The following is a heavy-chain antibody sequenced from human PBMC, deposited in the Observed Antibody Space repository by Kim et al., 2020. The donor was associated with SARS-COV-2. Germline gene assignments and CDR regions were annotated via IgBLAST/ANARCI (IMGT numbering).Heavy chain of an antibody. D-gene: IGHD2-2*01. V-gene: IGHV1-18*01. CDR1: GYTFSSYR. CDR3: ARDDCRSTSCYAH. CDR2: ISAYNGNT. Sequence: ASVKVSCKASGYTFSSYRIIWVRQAPGQGLEWMGWISAYNGNTNYAQKFQGRVTMTTDTSTSTAYMELRSLISDDTAVYYCARDDCRSTSCYAHWGQGTLVPVSS. J-gene: IGHJ4*02.